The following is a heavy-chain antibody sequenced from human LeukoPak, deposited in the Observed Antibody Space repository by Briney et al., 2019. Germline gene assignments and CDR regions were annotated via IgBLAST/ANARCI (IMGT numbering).Heavy chain of an antibody. J-gene: IGHJ4*02. CDR1: GYSISSGYY. D-gene: IGHD3-22*01. CDR2: IYHSGST. V-gene: IGHV4-38-2*02. CDR3: ARDRDYYDSSGNFDY. Sequence: SETLSLTCAVSGYSISSGYYWGWIRQPPGKGLEWIGSIYHSGSTYYNPSLKSRVTIPVDTSKNQFSLKLSSVTAADTAVYYCARDRDYYDSSGNFDYWGQGTLVTVSS.